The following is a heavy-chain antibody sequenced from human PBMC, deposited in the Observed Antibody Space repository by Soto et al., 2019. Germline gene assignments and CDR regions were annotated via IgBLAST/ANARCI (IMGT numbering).Heavy chain of an antibody. D-gene: IGHD2-2*01. CDR1: GGSISSTNW. CDR2: IYHSGSP. J-gene: IGHJ4*02. CDR3: ARLTRYCSSTSCYKFDY. V-gene: IGHV4-4*02. Sequence: PSETLSLTCAVSGGSISSTNWWTWVRQPPGKGLEWIGEIYHSGSPTYSPSLRGRATISVDKSNNQFSLRLSSVTAADTAVYYCARLTRYCSSTSCYKFDYWGQGTLVTVSS.